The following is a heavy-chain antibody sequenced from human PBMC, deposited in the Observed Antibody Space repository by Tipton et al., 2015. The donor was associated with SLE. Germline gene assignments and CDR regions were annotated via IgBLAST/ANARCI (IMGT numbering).Heavy chain of an antibody. Sequence: TLSLTCSVSGGSVRSNYWIWIRQPPGKGLEWIGYISYGGGTNYNPSLKSRVTISVDTAKNQFSLKLTSVTAADTAVYYCARGLLTWRGAIVGVDVWGQGTTVNVSS. J-gene: IGHJ6*02. V-gene: IGHV4-59*08. CDR2: ISYGGGT. CDR3: ARGLLTWRGAIVGVDV. CDR1: GGSVRSNY. D-gene: IGHD2-21*01.